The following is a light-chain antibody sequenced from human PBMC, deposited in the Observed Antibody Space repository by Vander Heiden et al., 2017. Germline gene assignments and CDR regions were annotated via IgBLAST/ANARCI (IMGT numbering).Light chain of an antibody. CDR2: GAY. V-gene: IGKV3-15*01. J-gene: IGKJ3*01. CDR3: QQYNNWPPV. Sequence: EIVMTQSPATLSVSPGERATLSCRASQSVSSNLAWYQQKPGQAPRLLIYGAYTRATGIPARFSGSGSGTEFTLTISSLQSEDFAVYYCQQYNNWPPVFGPGTKVDIK. CDR1: QSVSSN.